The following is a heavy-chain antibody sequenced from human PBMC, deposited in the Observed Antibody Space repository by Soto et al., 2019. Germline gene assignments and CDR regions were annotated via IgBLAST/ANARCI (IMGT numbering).Heavy chain of an antibody. CDR2: ISYDGSNK. V-gene: IGHV3-30*03. CDR1: GFTFSSYG. CDR3: ASNSGYSYYYGMDV. Sequence: GGSLRLSCAASGFTFSSYGMHWVRQAPGKGLEWLAVISYDGSNKYYADSVKGRFTISRDNSKNTLYLQMNSLRAEDTAVYYCASNSGYSYYYGMDVWGQGTTVTVSS. J-gene: IGHJ6*02. D-gene: IGHD2-15*01.